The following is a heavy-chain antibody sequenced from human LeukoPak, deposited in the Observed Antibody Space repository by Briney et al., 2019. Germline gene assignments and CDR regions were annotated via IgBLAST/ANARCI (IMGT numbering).Heavy chain of an antibody. Sequence: GGSPRLSCVGSGFTFRTYAMIWVRQAPGKGLQWVSAISDSGGSTYYADSVKGRFTISRDNSKNTLYLQMHSLRAEGTAVYYXXKSXNXYDXGTSRRDXDXWGQGTXXTVSS. CDR1: GFTFRTYA. CDR3: XKSXNXYDXGTSRRDXDX. CDR2: ISDSGGST. J-gene: IGHJ4*02. V-gene: IGHV3-23*01. D-gene: IGHD3-10*01.